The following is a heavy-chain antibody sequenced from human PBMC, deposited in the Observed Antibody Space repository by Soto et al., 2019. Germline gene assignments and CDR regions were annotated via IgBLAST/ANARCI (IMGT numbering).Heavy chain of an antibody. CDR2: MNPNSGNT. V-gene: IGHV1-8*01. J-gene: IGHJ5*02. CDR3: AREVDAGRFDR. CDR1: GYTFTSYD. D-gene: IGHD5-12*01. Sequence: QVQLVQSGAEVKKPGASVKVSCKASGYTFTSYDINWVRQATGQGLEWMGGMNPNSGNTGYAQKFQGRVTMTKNTSISTAYMEMSRLRSEHTAVYYCAREVDAGRFDRWGQGTLVTVSS.